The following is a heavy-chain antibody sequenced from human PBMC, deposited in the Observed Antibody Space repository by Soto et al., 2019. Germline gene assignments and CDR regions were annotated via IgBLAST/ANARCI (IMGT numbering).Heavy chain of an antibody. V-gene: IGHV1-18*01. J-gene: IGHJ6*03. CDR2: ISAYNGNT. Sequence: ASVKVSCKASGYTFTSYGISWVRQAPGQGLEWMGWISAYNGNTNYAQKLQGRVTMTTDTSTSTAYMELRSLRSDDTAVYYCARESESIAARINYYYYYMDVWGKGTTVTVSS. CDR1: GYTFTSYG. CDR3: ARESESIAARINYYYYYMDV. D-gene: IGHD6-6*01.